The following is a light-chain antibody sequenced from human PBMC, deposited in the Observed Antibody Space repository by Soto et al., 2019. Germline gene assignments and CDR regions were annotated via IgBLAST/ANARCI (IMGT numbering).Light chain of an antibody. CDR1: SSDVGGYNY. V-gene: IGLV2-14*01. CDR3: SSYTSSSTV. CDR2: EVS. J-gene: IGLJ1*01. Sequence: QSVLAQPASVSGSPGQSITISCTGISSDVGGYNYVSWYQQHPGKAPKLMIYEVSNRPSGVSNRFSGSKSGNTASLTISGLQAEDEADYYCSSYTSSSTVFGTGTKVTVL.